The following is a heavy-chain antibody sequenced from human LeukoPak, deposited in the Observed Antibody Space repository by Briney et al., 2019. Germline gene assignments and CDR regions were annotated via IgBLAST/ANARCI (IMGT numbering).Heavy chain of an antibody. J-gene: IGHJ6*03. D-gene: IGHD2-15*01. CDR2: ISAYNGNT. CDR1: GYTFTSYG. CDR3: ARVLEGYCSGGSCYLGIIFYYMDV. Sequence: ASVKVSCKASGYTFTSYGISWVRQAPGQGLEWMGWISAYNGNTNYAQKLQGRVTMTTDTSTSTAYMELSSVRYDDEAVYYCARVLEGYCSGGSCYLGIIFYYMDVWRKGTTVTVSS. V-gene: IGHV1-18*01.